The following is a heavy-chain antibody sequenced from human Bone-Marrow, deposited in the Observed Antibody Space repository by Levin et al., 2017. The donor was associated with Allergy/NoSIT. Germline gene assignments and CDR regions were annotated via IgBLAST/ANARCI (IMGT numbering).Heavy chain of an antibody. J-gene: IGHJ6*02. CDR2: INSDGSST. CDR3: ALYNGSGDVYYYYGMDV. Sequence: GGSLRLSCAASGFTFSSYWMHWVRQAPGKGLVWVSRINSDGSSTSYEDSVKGRFTISRDNAKNTLYLQMNSLRAEDTAVYYCALYNGSGDVYYYYGMDVWGQGTTVTVSS. CDR1: GFTFSSYW. D-gene: IGHD4-17*01. V-gene: IGHV3-74*01.